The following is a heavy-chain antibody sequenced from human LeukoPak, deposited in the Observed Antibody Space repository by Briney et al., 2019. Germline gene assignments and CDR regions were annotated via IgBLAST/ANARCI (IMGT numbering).Heavy chain of an antibody. D-gene: IGHD6-13*01. J-gene: IGHJ4*02. Sequence: PSETLSLTCTVSGGSISSYYWSWIRQPPGKGLEWIGYIYYSGGTNYNPSLKSRVTISVDTSKNQFSLKLSSVTAADTAVYYCARDSSSYYYFDYWGQGTLVTVSS. CDR2: IYYSGGT. V-gene: IGHV4-59*13. CDR1: GGSISSYY. CDR3: ARDSSSYYYFDY.